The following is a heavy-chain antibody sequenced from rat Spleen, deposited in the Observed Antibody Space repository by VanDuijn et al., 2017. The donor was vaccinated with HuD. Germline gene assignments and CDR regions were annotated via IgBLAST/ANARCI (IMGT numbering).Heavy chain of an antibody. J-gene: IGHJ2*01. D-gene: IGHD4-1*01. CDR2: ISSSSGT. V-gene: IGHV5-62*01. CDR3: ARIRVGDFDY. CDR1: GFTFSSYG. Sequence: VQLVESGGGLVQPGKSLKLSCSASGFTFSSYGMHWIRQAPGKGLDWVAYISSSSGTVYADAVKGRFTISRDNAKSTLYLQMDSLRSEDTATYYCARIRVGDFDYWGQGVMVTVSS.